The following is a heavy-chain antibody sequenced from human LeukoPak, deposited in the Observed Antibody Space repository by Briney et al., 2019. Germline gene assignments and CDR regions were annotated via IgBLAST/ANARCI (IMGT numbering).Heavy chain of an antibody. V-gene: IGHV3-23*01. CDR3: AKDLDYFDSSGNYHDGFDI. CDR2: ISSSGATT. CDR1: GFTFSDHY. Sequence: GGSLRLSCAASGFTFSDHYMDWVRQAPGKGLQWVSTISSSGATTYYADSVKGRFTISRDNSKNTLYLQMSSLRADDTAVYYCAKDLDYFDSSGNYHDGFDIWGQGTMVTVSS. J-gene: IGHJ3*02. D-gene: IGHD3-22*01.